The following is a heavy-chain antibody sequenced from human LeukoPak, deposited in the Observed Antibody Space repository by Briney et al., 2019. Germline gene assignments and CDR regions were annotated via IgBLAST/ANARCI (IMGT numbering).Heavy chain of an antibody. D-gene: IGHD3-10*01. J-gene: IGHJ4*02. CDR1: GFTFSSYA. Sequence: GGSLRLSCAASGFTFSSYAMSWVRQAPGKGLQWVSAISGSGGSTYYADSVKGRFTISRDNSKNTLYLQMNSLRAEDTAVYYCAKSAGRGSGSYTFDYWGQGTLVTVSS. CDR3: AKSAGRGSGSYTFDY. V-gene: IGHV3-23*01. CDR2: ISGSGGST.